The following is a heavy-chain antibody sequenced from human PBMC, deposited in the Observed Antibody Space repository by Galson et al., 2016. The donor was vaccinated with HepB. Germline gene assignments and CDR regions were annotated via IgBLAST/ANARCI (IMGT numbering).Heavy chain of an antibody. D-gene: IGHD3-10*01. CDR3: TRHSNYYGTLRNDDAFDI. V-gene: IGHV5-51*01. CDR1: GYNFTSYW. Sequence: QSGAEVKKPGESLKISCKGSGYNFTSYWIGWVRQMPGKGLEGMGVIYPGDSETRYSPSFRGQVTISADKSINSAYMQWSTLKASDTAIYYCTRHSNYYGTLRNDDAFDIWGQGTVVTVSS. CDR2: IYPGDSET. J-gene: IGHJ3*02.